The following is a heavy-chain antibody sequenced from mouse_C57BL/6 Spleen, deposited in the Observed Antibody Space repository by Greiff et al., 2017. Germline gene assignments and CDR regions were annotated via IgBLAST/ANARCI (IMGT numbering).Heavy chain of an antibody. CDR3: ARPLMFHYGSSHRYFDV. J-gene: IGHJ1*03. D-gene: IGHD1-1*01. Sequence: QVQLQQSGPELVRPGVSVKISCKGSGYTFTDYAMHWVKQSHAKSLEWIGVISTYYGDASYNQKFKDKATMTVDKSSSTAYMELARLTSEDSAVYYCARPLMFHYGSSHRYFDVWGTGTTVTVSS. CDR2: ISTYYGDA. CDR1: GYTFTDYA. V-gene: IGHV1-67*01.